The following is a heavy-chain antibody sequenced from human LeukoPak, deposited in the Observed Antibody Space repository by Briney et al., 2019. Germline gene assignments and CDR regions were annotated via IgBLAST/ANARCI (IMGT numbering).Heavy chain of an antibody. CDR3: ARGGSTYFDS. D-gene: IGHD3-16*01. CDR1: GFTFSSRA. V-gene: IGHV3-23*01. CDR2: ISDAGHST. Sequence: GGSLRLSCAASGFTFSSRAMSWVRQAPGKGLEWVSAISDAGHSTYYADSVKGRFTISRDNSKNTLYLQMDSLRAEDTAVYYCARGGSTYFDSWGHGTLVTVSS. J-gene: IGHJ4*01.